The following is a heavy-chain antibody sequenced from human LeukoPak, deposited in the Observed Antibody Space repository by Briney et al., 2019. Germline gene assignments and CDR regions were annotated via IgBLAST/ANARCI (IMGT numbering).Heavy chain of an antibody. CDR1: GGSISSYY. CDR2: IHYSGST. J-gene: IGHJ4*02. CDR3: ARMSHDFLNGYYHVFDY. Sequence: SETLSLTCTVSGGSISSYYWNWIRQSPGKGLEWIGYIHYSGSTNYNPSLKSRVTISADTSKNQFSLKLSSVTAADTAVYYCARMSHDFLNGYYHVFDYWGQGTLVTVSS. D-gene: IGHD3-3*01. V-gene: IGHV4-59*08.